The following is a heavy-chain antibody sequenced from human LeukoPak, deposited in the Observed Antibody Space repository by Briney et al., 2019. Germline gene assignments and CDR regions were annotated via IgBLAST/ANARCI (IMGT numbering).Heavy chain of an antibody. CDR2: IGIADDT. V-gene: IGHV3-13*01. J-gene: IGHJ3*02. D-gene: IGHD5/OR15-5a*01. Sequence: GGSLRLSCAASGFTYSNYDMHWVRQGPGGGLEWVSAIGIADDTHYANSVKGRFTISRENARNSLYLQINSLRDGDTAVYYCVRGGIRVSGIDAFDIWGQGTVVTVSS. CDR3: VRGGIRVSGIDAFDI. CDR1: GFTYSNYD.